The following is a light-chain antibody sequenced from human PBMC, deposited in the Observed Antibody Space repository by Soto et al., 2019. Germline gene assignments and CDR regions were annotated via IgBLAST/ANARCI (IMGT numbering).Light chain of an antibody. J-gene: IGKJ1*01. Sequence: DIQMTQSPSTLSASVGDRVTITCRASQSISNRLAWYQQTPGKAPKLLIFKASTSQSGVPSSFSGSGSGTEFSLTLSYLQPGDFATYYCQQYHKYPLTFGQGTKVEV. CDR3: QQYHKYPLT. V-gene: IGKV1-5*03. CDR2: KAS. CDR1: QSISNR.